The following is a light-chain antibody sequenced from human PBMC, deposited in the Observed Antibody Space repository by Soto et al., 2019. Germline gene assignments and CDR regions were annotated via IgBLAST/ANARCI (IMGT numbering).Light chain of an antibody. Sequence: QSVLTQPPSASGTPGQRVTISCSGSNSNIGSNTVNWYQQLPGTAPKVLIYSIDQRPSGVPDRFSGSKSGTSASLAISGLQSEDEADYYCAVWDDSLSGLVFGTGTKVTV. V-gene: IGLV1-44*01. CDR1: NSNIGSNT. CDR3: AVWDDSLSGLV. J-gene: IGLJ1*01. CDR2: SID.